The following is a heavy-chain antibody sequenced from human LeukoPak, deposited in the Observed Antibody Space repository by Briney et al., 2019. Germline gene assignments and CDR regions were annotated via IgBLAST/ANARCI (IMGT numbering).Heavy chain of an antibody. J-gene: IGHJ6*02. CDR2: ISSNGDRT. CDR3: VKLYYYGSGSYDL. Sequence: PGGSLRLSCSASGFIFSTYAMHWVRQAPGKGLEYVSAISSNGDRTYYADAVKGRFTISRDNSKNTVYLQMSSLRAEDTAVYYCVKLYYYGSGSYDLWGQGTTVTVSS. D-gene: IGHD3-10*01. CDR1: GFIFSTYA. V-gene: IGHV3-64D*06.